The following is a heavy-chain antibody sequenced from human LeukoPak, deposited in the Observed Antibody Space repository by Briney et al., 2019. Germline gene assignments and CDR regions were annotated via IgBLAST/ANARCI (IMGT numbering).Heavy chain of an antibody. D-gene: IGHD5-24*01. CDR1: GYTFTSYY. CDR3: AREEMATSRGFDY. CDR2: INPSGGST. J-gene: IGHJ4*02. Sequence: ASVKVSCKASGYTFTSYYIHWVRQAPGQGLEWMGIINPSGGSTNYAEKFQGRVTMTRDTSTSTVYMELSSLRSEDTAVYYRAREEMATSRGFDYWGQGTLVTVSS. V-gene: IGHV1-46*01.